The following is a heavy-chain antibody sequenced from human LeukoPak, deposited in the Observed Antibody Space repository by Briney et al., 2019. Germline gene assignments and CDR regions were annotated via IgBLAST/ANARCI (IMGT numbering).Heavy chain of an antibody. CDR3: ARDIRGVRFRSSWYNWFDP. J-gene: IGHJ5*02. CDR2: IHYSGAT. D-gene: IGHD6-13*01. CDR1: GDSINSGDYY. Sequence: PSETLSLTCTVSGDSINSGDYYWGWVRQTPGKGLEWIGSIHYSGATDYNPSLKSRVTISIDTSKNQFSVKLSTVTAADTAVYYCARDIRGVRFRSSWYNWFDPWGQGTLVTVSS. V-gene: IGHV4-39*07.